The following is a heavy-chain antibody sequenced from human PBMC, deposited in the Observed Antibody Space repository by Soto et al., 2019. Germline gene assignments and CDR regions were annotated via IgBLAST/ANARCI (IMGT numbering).Heavy chain of an antibody. V-gene: IGHV3-7*03. D-gene: IGHD4-17*01. CDR2: IDTDGSRK. CDR1: GVNFNTYW. J-gene: IGHJ6*02. Sequence: GGPLRLSCSASGVNFNTYWMYWVRQAPGKGLEWVANIDTDGSRKNYVDSVKGRFIISRDNAKNSLLLQMNSLRADDTAVYYCGRVPLDGNYANGVDVWGQGTTVTVSS. CDR3: GRVPLDGNYANGVDV.